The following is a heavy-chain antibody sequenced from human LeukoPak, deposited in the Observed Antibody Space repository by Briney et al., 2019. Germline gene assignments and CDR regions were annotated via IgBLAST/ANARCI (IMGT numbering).Heavy chain of an antibody. CDR3: ATTTTKYSSSSDFDY. D-gene: IGHD6-6*01. CDR1: GYTFTSYG. CDR2: ISAYNGNT. Sequence: ASVKVSCKASGYTFTSYGISWVRQAPGQGLEWMGWISAYNGNTNYAQKLQGRVTMTTDTSTSTAYMELRSLRSDDTAVYYCATTTTKYSSSSDFDYWGQGTLVTV. J-gene: IGHJ4*02. V-gene: IGHV1-18*01.